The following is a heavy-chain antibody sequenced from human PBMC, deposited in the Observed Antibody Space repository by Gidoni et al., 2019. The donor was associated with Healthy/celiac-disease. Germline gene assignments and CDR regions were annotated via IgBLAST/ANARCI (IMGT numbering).Heavy chain of an antibody. J-gene: IGHJ4*02. CDR2: ISSSGSTI. CDR3: ARDYYGSGSSDY. D-gene: IGHD3-10*01. CDR1: GFTFSDYY. V-gene: IGHV3-11*01. Sequence: LRLSCAASGFTFSDYYMSWIRQASGKGLEWVSYISSSGSTIYYADSVKGRFPISRDNAKNSLYLQMNSLRAEDTAVYYCARDYYGSGSSDYWGQGTLVTVSS.